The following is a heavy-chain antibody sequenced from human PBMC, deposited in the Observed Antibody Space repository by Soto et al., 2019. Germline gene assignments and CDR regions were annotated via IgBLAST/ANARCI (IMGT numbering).Heavy chain of an antibody. J-gene: IGHJ1*01. CDR1: GFIVSTSY. CDR3: ARDYYTRY. CDR2: IYNDGST. V-gene: IGHV3-66*01. D-gene: IGHD3-22*01. Sequence: GGYLRLSCAASGFIVSTSYMSWVRQAPGKGLEWVSIIYNDGSTYYADSVKGRFTISRDDSKNTLYLQILSLRAEDTAVYYCARDYYTRYWGQGTLVIVSS.